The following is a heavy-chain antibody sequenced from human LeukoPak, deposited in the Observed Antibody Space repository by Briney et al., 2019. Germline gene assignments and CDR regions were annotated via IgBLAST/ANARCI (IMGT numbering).Heavy chain of an antibody. J-gene: IGHJ4*02. V-gene: IGHV7-4-1*02. Sequence: GASVKVSCKASGYTFTSYAMNWVRQAPGQGLEWMGWINTNTGNPTYAQGFTGRFVFSLDTSVSTAYLQISSLKAEDTAVYYCARTGAPAQDSGYDLDYWGQGTLVTVSS. D-gene: IGHD5-12*01. CDR1: GYTFTSYA. CDR2: INTNTGNP. CDR3: ARTGAPAQDSGYDLDY.